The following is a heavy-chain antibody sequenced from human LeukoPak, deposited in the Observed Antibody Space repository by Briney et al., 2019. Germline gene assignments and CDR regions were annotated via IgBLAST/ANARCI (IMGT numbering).Heavy chain of an antibody. J-gene: IGHJ3*02. V-gene: IGHV3-23*01. Sequence: PGGSLRLSCAASGFTFSSYAMSWVRQAPGKGLEWVSSFSGSGGSTYYADSVKGRFTISRDNAKNTLYLQMNSLRAEDTAVYYCAREGYCSGGSCYQGHDAFDIWGQGTMVTVSS. D-gene: IGHD2-15*01. CDR2: FSGSGGST. CDR1: GFTFSSYA. CDR3: AREGYCSGGSCYQGHDAFDI.